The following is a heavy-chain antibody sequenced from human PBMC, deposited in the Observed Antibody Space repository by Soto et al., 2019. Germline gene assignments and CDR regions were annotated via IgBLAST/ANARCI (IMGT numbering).Heavy chain of an antibody. CDR1: GFTFDDYA. Sequence: GGSLRLSCAASGFTFDDYAMHWVRQAPGKGLEWVSLISWDGGSTYYADSVKGRFTISRDNSKNSLYLQMNSLRAEDTALYYCAKDIQARSSSSSAFDIWGQGTMVTVSS. CDR2: ISWDGGST. V-gene: IGHV3-43D*03. J-gene: IGHJ3*02. D-gene: IGHD6-6*01. CDR3: AKDIQARSSSSSAFDI.